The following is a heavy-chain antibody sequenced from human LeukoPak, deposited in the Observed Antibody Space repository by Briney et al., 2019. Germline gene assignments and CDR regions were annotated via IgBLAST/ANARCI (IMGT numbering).Heavy chain of an antibody. CDR3: AKKDPRAVTTLYFDY. V-gene: IGHV3-30*18. D-gene: IGHD4-17*01. CDR2: ISYDGSNK. CDR1: GFTFSSYA. J-gene: IGHJ4*02. Sequence: PGGSLRLSCAASGFTFSSYAMSWVRQAPGKGLEWVAVISYDGSNKYYADSVKGRFTISRDNSKNTLYLQMNSLRAEDTAVYYCAKKDPRAVTTLYFDYWGQGTLVTVSS.